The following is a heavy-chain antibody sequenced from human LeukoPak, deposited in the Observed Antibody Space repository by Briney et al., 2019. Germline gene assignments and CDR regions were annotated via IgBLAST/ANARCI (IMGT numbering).Heavy chain of an antibody. Sequence: ASVKVSCKASGYTFNGYYMHWVRQAPGQGLEWMGRINPNSGGTTYAQKFQGRVTMTRDTSISTAYMELSRLRSDDTAVYYCARDPYCGGDCYLASWGQGTLVTVSS. J-gene: IGHJ5*02. CDR3: ARDPYCGGDCYLAS. CDR1: GYTFNGYY. D-gene: IGHD2-21*02. V-gene: IGHV1-2*06. CDR2: INPNSGGT.